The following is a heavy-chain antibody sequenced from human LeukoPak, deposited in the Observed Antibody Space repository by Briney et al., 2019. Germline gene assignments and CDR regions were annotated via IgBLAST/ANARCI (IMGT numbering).Heavy chain of an antibody. CDR1: GFTFSSYA. D-gene: IGHD6-13*01. CDR3: ARESYSSRHYYFDY. Sequence: PGRSLRLSCAASGFTFSSYAMHWVRQAPGKGLEWVAVISYDGSNKYYTNSVKGRFTISRDNSKTTLYLQMSSLRAEDRAVYYCARESYSSRHYYFDYWGQGTLVTVSS. CDR2: ISYDGSNK. V-gene: IGHV3-30-3*01. J-gene: IGHJ4*02.